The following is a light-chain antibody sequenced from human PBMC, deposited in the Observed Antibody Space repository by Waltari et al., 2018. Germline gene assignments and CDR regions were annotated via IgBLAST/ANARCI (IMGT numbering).Light chain of an antibody. CDR1: SPNIGSDT. CDR3: ATWDDSLNGRV. CDR2: GND. V-gene: IGLV1-44*01. J-gene: IGLJ3*02. Sequence: QSVLTQPPSASGTPGPRVPIPLSGSSPNIGSDTVTWYPQVPGTAPKLLIYGNDPRPSGVPDRFSGSKSGTSASLAITGLQSEDEADYYCATWDDSLNGRVFGGGTKLTVL.